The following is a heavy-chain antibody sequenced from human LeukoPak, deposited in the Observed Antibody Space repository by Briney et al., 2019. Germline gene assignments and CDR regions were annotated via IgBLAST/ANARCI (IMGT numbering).Heavy chain of an antibody. V-gene: IGHV3-11*01. CDR3: ARGFGYYGSGSYFDH. CDR1: GFTFSDSY. Sequence: TGGSLRLSCAASGFTFSDSYMNWIRQAPGKGLEWVAYISSSGGTMYYADSVKGRFTISRDNAKNSLYLQMNGLRAEDTAVYYCARGFGYYGSGSYFDHWGQGTLVTVSS. J-gene: IGHJ4*02. D-gene: IGHD3-10*01. CDR2: ISSSGGTM.